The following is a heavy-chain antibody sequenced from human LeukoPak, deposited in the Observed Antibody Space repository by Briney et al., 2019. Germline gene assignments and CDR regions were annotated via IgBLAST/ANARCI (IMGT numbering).Heavy chain of an antibody. Sequence: ASVKVSCKASGYTFTGYYMHWVRQAPGQGLEWMGWINPNSGGTNYAQKFQGRVTMTRDTSISTAYMELSRLRSDDTAVYYCARDRYYYGSGSYSVYYYGMDVWGQGTTVTVSS. CDR1: GYTFTGYY. CDR2: INPNSGGT. V-gene: IGHV1-2*02. CDR3: ARDRYYYGSGSYSVYYYGMDV. J-gene: IGHJ6*02. D-gene: IGHD3-10*01.